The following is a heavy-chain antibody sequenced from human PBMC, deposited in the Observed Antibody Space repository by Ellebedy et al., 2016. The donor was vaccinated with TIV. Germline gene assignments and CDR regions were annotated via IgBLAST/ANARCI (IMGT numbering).Heavy chain of an antibody. CDR1: GFTFSSYW. V-gene: IGHV3-7*01. J-gene: IGHJ3*02. Sequence: GESLKISCAASGFTFSSYWMSWVRQAPGKGLEWVANIKQDGSEKYYVDSVKGRFTISRDNAKNSLYLQMNSLRAEDTAVYYCARKTYCSGGSCYSNAFDIWGQGTMVTVSS. D-gene: IGHD2-15*01. CDR3: ARKTYCSGGSCYSNAFDI. CDR2: IKQDGSEK.